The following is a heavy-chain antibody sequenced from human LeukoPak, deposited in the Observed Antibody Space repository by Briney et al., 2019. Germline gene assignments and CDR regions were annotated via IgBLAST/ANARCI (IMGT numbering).Heavy chain of an antibody. CDR3: TPVMVEDRGF. Sequence: SPRLSCAASGFIFNKARVKRVRQAPGKGPGWGGRIKSKNDGGTADYGSPVKGRFTISRDDSKNTLYLQMNSLISDDTAIYYCTPVMVEDRGFWGQGTLVTVSS. CDR2: IKSKNDGGTA. CDR1: GFIFNKAR. J-gene: IGHJ4*02. D-gene: IGHD2-15*01. V-gene: IGHV3-15*01.